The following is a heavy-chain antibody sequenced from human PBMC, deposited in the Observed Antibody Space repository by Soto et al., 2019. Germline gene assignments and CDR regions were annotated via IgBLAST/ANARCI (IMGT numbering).Heavy chain of an antibody. D-gene: IGHD6-25*01. CDR2: IYYSGST. Sequence: LSLTCTVSGGSISSSSYYWGWIRQPPGKGLEWIGSIYYSGSTYYNPSLKSRVTISVDTSKNQFSLKLSSVTAADTAVYYCARRAAARDWFDPWGQGTLVTVSS. CDR3: ARRAAARDWFDP. V-gene: IGHV4-39*01. CDR1: GGSISSSSYY. J-gene: IGHJ5*02.